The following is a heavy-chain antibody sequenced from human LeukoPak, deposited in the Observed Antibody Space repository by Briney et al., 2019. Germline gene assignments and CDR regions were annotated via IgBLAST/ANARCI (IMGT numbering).Heavy chain of an antibody. CDR2: IKSKNDGGTI. D-gene: IGHD7-27*01. J-gene: IGHJ3*02. CDR3: VTGMLPNWDDAFDT. CDR1: GFDFKVAW. Sequence: GGSLRLSCAASGFDFKVAWMSWVRQAPGKGLEWVGRIKSKNDGGTIDYAAPVKDRFALSSDDSRSTMSLQVSSLKTEDTALCYCVTGMLPNWDDAFDTWGQGTMVTVSS. V-gene: IGHV3-15*01.